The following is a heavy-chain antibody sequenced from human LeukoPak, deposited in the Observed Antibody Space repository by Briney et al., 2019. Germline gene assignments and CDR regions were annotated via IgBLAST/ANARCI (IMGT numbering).Heavy chain of an antibody. Sequence: SETLSPTCAVYGGSFSGYYWSWIRQPPGKGLEWIGEINHSGSTNYNPSLKSRVTISVDTSKNQFSLKLTSVTAADTAVYSCARGPIVGFGELSPPDVWGQGTTVTVSS. V-gene: IGHV4-34*01. D-gene: IGHD3-10*01. CDR2: INHSGST. CDR1: GGSFSGYY. CDR3: ARGPIVGFGELSPPDV. J-gene: IGHJ6*02.